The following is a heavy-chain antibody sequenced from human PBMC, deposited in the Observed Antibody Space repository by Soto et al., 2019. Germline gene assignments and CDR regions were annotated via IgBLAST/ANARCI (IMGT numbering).Heavy chain of an antibody. Sequence: PSETLSLTCTVSCDSMISGDYYWGWIRQPPGKGLEWIGYSSYIGTTYYNPSLKSRVMISVDTSKRQFSLRLSSVTAADTAVYYCARRYCSGVSCYSYFDYWGQGGLVTVSS. D-gene: IGHD2-15*01. CDR2: SSYIGTT. CDR3: ARRYCSGVSCYSYFDY. CDR1: CDSMISGDYY. J-gene: IGHJ4*02. V-gene: IGHV4-30-4*01.